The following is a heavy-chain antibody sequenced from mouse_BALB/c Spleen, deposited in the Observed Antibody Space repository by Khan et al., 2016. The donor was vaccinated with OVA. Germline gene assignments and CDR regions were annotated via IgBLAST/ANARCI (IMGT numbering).Heavy chain of an antibody. CDR2: INPSDGDT. CDR3: TRSGYSTFAY. V-gene: IGHV1S81*02. CDR1: GYTFTSYY. J-gene: IGHJ3*01. D-gene: IGHD2-5*01. Sequence: QVQLKQSGAELVKPGASVKLSCKASGYTFTSYYMYWVQQRPGQGLEWIGEINPSDGDTNFNEKFKSKATLTVDKSSSTVYMQLSSLTSEDSAVDYSTRSGYSTFAYWGQGTLVTVSA.